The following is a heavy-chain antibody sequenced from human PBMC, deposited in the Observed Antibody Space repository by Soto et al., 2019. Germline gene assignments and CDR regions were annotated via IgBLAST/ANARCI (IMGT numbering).Heavy chain of an antibody. V-gene: IGHV1-8*01. Sequence: GASVKVSCKASGYTLTSYDIKWVRQATGQGLEWMGWMNPNSGNTGYAQKFQGRVTMTRNTSISTAYMELSSLRSEDTAVYYCARSQTTNTPDGLDIVVVPAASDVYYYYMDVWGKGTTVTVSS. CDR2: MNPNSGNT. CDR1: GYTLTSYD. D-gene: IGHD2-2*01. CDR3: ARSQTTNTPDGLDIVVVPAASDVYYYYMDV. J-gene: IGHJ6*03.